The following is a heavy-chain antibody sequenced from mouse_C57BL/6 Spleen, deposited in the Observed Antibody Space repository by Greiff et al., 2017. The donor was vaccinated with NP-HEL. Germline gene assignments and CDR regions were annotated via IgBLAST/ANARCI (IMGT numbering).Heavy chain of an antibody. CDR3: ARPYGSRRDYAMDD. CDR1: GYTFTDYY. V-gene: IGHV1-26*01. J-gene: IGHJ4*01. D-gene: IGHD1-1*01. Sequence: EVQLQQSGPELVKPGASVKISCKASGYTFTDYYMNWVKQSHGKSLEWIGDINPNNGGTSYNQKFKGKATLTVDKSSSTAYMELRSLTSEDSAVYYCARPYGSRRDYAMDDWGQGTSVTVSS. CDR2: INPNNGGT.